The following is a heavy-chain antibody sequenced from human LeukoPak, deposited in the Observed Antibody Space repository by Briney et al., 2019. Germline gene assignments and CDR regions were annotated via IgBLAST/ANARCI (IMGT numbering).Heavy chain of an antibody. Sequence: PGGSLRLSCAASGFTFSTYAMSWVRQAPGKGLEWVSGISGSGGSTYYADSVKGRFTISRDNSKNTLYMQMNNLRAEDTAIYYCARQSGWFDVYWGQGTLVIVSS. CDR2: ISGSGGST. D-gene: IGHD3-10*01. J-gene: IGHJ4*02. V-gene: IGHV3-23*01. CDR1: GFTFSTYA. CDR3: ARQSGWFDVY.